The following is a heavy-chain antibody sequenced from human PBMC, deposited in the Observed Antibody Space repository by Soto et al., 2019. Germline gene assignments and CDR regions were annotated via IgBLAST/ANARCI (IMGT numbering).Heavy chain of an antibody. J-gene: IGHJ6*02. CDR1: GYSFTTYW. CDR3: ARHEATYYNFYGMDV. CDR2: IHPGESDT. Sequence: GESLKISCKSYGYSFTTYWIAWVRQMPGKGLEWMGSIHPGESDTRYSPSLQGQVTISADRSITTAYLQWNSLKASDTAMYYCARHEATYYNFYGMDVWGQGTTVTVSS. V-gene: IGHV5-51*01.